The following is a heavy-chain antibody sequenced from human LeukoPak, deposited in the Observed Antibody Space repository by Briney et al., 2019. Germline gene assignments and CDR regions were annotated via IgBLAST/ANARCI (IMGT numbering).Heavy chain of an antibody. J-gene: IGHJ4*02. V-gene: IGHV3-21*01. CDR1: GFTFSSYS. D-gene: IGHD4-17*01. Sequence: GGSLRLSCAASGFTFSSYSMNWVRQAPGKGREWVSSISSSSSYIYYADSVKGRFTISRDNAKNSLYLQMNSLRAEDTAVYYCARGDPYGDYGVPSDYWGQGTLVTVSS. CDR2: ISSSSSYI. CDR3: ARGDPYGDYGVPSDY.